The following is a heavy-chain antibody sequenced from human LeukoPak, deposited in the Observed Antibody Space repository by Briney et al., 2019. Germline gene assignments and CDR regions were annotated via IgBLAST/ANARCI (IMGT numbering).Heavy chain of an antibody. V-gene: IGHV1-2*02. Sequence: ASVKASCRASGYPFTGYYIHWVRQAPGQGLEWMGWINPDSGVTDHSQQFQGRVTMTRDTSINTAYMEISSLRFDDTALYYCARHVGATRDLDPWGQGTLVTVSS. CDR1: GYPFTGYY. CDR2: INPDSGVT. CDR3: ARHVGATRDLDP. D-gene: IGHD1-26*01. J-gene: IGHJ5*02.